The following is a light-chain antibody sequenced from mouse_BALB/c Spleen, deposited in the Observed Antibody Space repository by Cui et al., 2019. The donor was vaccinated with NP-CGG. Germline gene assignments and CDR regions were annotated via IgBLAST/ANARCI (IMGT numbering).Light chain of an antibody. J-gene: IGLJ1*01. CDR3: ALWYSNHWV. CDR1: AGAITTSNY. V-gene: IGLV1*01. Sequence: HAGVTLESALTTSPGATVTLTVRSSAGAITTSNYANWVQQKPDHLFTGLIGGTNNRAPGVPARFSGSLIGDKAALTITGAQTEDEAIYFCALWYSNHWVFGGGTKLTVL. CDR2: GTN.